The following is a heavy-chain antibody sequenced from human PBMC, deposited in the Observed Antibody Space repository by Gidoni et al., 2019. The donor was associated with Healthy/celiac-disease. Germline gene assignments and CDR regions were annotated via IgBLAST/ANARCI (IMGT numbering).Heavy chain of an antibody. CDR2: ISYDGSNK. CDR3: ARDPEWLLSRGYFDY. J-gene: IGHJ4*02. V-gene: IGHV3-30*04. Sequence: QVQLVESGGGVVKPGRSLRLSCAASGFTFSSYAMHWVRQAPGKGLEWVAVISYDGSNKYYADSVKGRFTISRDNSKNTLYLQMNSLRAEDTAVYYCARDPEWLLSRGYFDYWGQGTLVTVSS. CDR1: GFTFSSYA. D-gene: IGHD3-3*01.